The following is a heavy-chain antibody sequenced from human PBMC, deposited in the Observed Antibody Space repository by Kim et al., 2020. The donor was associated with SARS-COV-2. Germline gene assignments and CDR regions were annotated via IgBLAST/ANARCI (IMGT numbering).Heavy chain of an antibody. V-gene: IGHV1-18*01. D-gene: IGHD3-16*01. CDR3: ARLWGSRVLIFQH. J-gene: IGHJ1*01. Sequence: AQKLQGRVTMTTDTSTSTAYMELRSLRSDDTAVYYCARLWGSRVLIFQHWGQGTLVTVSS.